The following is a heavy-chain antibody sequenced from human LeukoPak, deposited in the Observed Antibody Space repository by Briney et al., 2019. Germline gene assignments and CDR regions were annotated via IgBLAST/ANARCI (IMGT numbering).Heavy chain of an antibody. CDR3: ARVSNSWEVLSSFPS. D-gene: IGHD1-26*01. Sequence: ASVKVSCKASGYAFSAYYMHWVRQAPGQGLEWMGWINPNSGDTKYAQRFQGRVTMTRDTSIATAFMELGSLRSDDTAVYFCARVSNSWEVLSSFPSGGQGTLVTVSS. CDR2: INPNSGDT. CDR1: GYAFSAYY. J-gene: IGHJ4*02. V-gene: IGHV1-2*02.